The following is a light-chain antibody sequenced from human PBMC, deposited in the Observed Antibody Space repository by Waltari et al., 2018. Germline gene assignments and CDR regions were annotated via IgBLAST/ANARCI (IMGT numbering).Light chain of an antibody. CDR2: QDS. V-gene: IGLV3-1*01. CDR1: KLGDKY. J-gene: IGLJ1*01. CDR3: QAWDSSSYV. Sequence: SYELTPPPSVSVSPGQTASIPCSGDKLGDKYACWYQQKQGQSPVLVIYQDSKRPSGIPERFSGSNSGNTATLTISGTQAMDEADYYCQAWDSSSYVFGTGTKVTVL.